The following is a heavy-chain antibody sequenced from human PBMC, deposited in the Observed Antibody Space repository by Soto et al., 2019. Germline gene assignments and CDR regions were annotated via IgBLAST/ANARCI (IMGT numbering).Heavy chain of an antibody. Sequence: QVQLQHWGAGLLKPSETLSLTCAVYGGFVSSGSYYWSWIRQPPGKGLEWIGEMSHSGGTHFNPYLKSRVTISVDTSKNQFSLKMSSVTAADTALYYCARVERGTATTVVDAFDIWGPGTMVTVSS. CDR3: ARVERGTATTVVDAFDI. CDR2: MSHSGGT. CDR1: GGFVSSGSYY. V-gene: IGHV4-34*01. J-gene: IGHJ3*02. D-gene: IGHD1-1*01.